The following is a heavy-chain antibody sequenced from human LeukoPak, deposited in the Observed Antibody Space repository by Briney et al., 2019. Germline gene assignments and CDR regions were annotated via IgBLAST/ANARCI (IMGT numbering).Heavy chain of an antibody. J-gene: IGHJ4*02. Sequence: ASVKVSCKASGYIFTTYGISWVRQAPGQGLEWMGWISAYNGNTKYTQKLQDRVTMTTDTSTSTAYMELKTLRSDDTAVYFCARAGYSRFVDDLDYWGQGTLVTVSS. CDR1: GYIFTTYG. CDR3: ARAGYSRFVDDLDY. CDR2: ISAYNGNT. D-gene: IGHD1-26*01. V-gene: IGHV1-18*01.